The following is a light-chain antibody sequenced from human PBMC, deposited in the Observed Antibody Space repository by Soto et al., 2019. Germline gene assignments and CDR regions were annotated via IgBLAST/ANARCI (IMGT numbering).Light chain of an antibody. CDR2: DNT. CDR3: QYYDRRLTYV. V-gene: IGLV1-40*01. J-gene: IGLJ1*01. Sequence: QSVLTQPTSVSGAPGQRVTISFTGSSSNNGAGYDVHWYQQLPGTAHKLLIYDNTNRPSGVPDRFSGFKSGTSASLAITGLQAEDEADYYCQYYDRRLTYVFGHGTKVTV. CDR1: SSNNGAGYD.